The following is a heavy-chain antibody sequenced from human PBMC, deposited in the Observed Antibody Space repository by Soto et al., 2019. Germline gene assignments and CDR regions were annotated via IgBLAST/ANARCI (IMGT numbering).Heavy chain of an antibody. CDR1: GGSISSYY. CDR2: IYYSGST. V-gene: IGHV4-59*01. CDR3: ARGVDYQSLGYNWFDP. J-gene: IGHJ5*02. Sequence: QVQLQESGPGLVKPSETLSLTCTVSGGSISSYYWSWIRQPPGKGLEWIGYIYYSGSTNYNPSLKSRVTISVDTSKNQCSLKLSYVTAAATALYYCARGVDYQSLGYNWFDPWGQGPLVTVSS. D-gene: IGHD3-9*01.